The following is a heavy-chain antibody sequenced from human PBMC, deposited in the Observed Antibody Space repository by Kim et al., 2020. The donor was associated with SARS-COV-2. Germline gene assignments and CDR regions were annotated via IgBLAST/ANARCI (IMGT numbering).Heavy chain of an antibody. D-gene: IGHD1-20*01. Sequence: GGSLRLSCAAAGFSLSSYWMHWVRQAPEKGLVWVSSIRFDASNTKYADSVKVRFTISRDNAKNTLYLQMNSLRTEDTAVYYCARSDNLDYWGQGTLVTVS. J-gene: IGHJ4*02. CDR1: GFSLSSYW. CDR3: ARSDNLDY. CDR2: IRFDASNT. V-gene: IGHV3-74*03.